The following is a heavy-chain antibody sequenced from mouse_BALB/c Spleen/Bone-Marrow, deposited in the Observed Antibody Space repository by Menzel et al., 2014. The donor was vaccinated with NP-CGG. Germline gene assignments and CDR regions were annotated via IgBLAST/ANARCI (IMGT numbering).Heavy chain of an antibody. J-gene: IGHJ2*01. CDR1: GFNIKDTH. CDR3: ASYDYGYYFDY. D-gene: IGHD2-4*01. Sequence: LKESGAELVKPGASVKLSCTISGFNIKDTHMHRVKLRPEQGPEWIGRIVPANGNTKYAPKFQGKATITADTSSNTAYLQLSSLTSEDTAVYFCASYDYGYYFDYWGQGTTLTVSS. V-gene: IGHV14-3*02. CDR2: IVPANGNT.